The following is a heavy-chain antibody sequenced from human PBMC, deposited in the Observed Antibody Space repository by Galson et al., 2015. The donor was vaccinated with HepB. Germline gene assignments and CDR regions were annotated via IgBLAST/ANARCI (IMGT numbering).Heavy chain of an antibody. CDR2: IYWDDDK. D-gene: IGHD3-10*01. Sequence: PALVKPTQTLTLTCTFSGFSLSTSGVGVGWIRQPPGKALEWLALIYWDDDKRYSPSLKSRLTITKDTSKNQVVLTMTNMDPVDTATYYSAHIPINYYGWGSYRGLGVGPPPFDYWGQGTLVTVSS. CDR3: AHIPINYYGWGSYRGLGVGPPPFDY. CDR1: GFSLSTSGVG. V-gene: IGHV2-5*02. J-gene: IGHJ4*02.